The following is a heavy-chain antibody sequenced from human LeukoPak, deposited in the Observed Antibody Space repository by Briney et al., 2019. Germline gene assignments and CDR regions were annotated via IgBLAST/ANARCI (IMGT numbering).Heavy chain of an antibody. V-gene: IGHV3-66*02. J-gene: IGHJ5*02. CDR1: GFTVSSNY. CDR2: IYSGGST. Sequence: GGSLRLSCAASGFTVSSNYMSWVRQAPGKGLEGVSVIYSGGSTYYADSVKGRFTISRDNSKNTLYLQMNSLRAEDTAVYYCAAKSYSSSSFGWFDPWGQGTLVTVSS. D-gene: IGHD6-6*01. CDR3: AAKSYSSSSFGWFDP.